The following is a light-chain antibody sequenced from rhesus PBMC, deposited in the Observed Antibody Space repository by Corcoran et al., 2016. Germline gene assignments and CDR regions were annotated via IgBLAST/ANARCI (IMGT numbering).Light chain of an antibody. V-gene: IGKV3-35*01. CDR1: QSVRRS. Sequence: EIVLTQSPATLSLSPGERATLSCRASQSVRRSLACYQQKPGQTPSLLIYDSSTRAACIPARFSGSGSGTEFTLTISNLEPEDVRIYYCQQYGDWPWTFGQGTKVDIK. CDR2: DSS. J-gene: IGKJ1*01. CDR3: QQYGDWPWT.